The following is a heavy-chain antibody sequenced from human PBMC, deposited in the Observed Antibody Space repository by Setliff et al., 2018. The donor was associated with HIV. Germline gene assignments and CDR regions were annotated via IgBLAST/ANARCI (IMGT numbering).Heavy chain of an antibody. D-gene: IGHD3-10*01. CDR2: INPNSGGT. CDR1: GYTFTGYY. V-gene: IGHV1-2*02. CDR3: ATRLLPWFGEIPSA. J-gene: IGHJ5*02. Sequence: ASVKVSCKASGYTFTGYYMHWVRQAPGQGLAWMGWINPNSGGTKYAQNFPGRVIMTRDTSISTAYMELHSLTSEDTAVSYCATRLLPWFGEIPSAWGQGTLVTVSS.